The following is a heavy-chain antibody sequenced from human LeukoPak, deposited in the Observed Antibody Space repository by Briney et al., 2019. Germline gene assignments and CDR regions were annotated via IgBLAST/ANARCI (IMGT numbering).Heavy chain of an antibody. Sequence: GGSLRLSCAASGFTFSSYRMHWVRQGPGKGLVWVSRINSDARSTSYADSVKGRFTISRDNAKNTLYLQMNSLRAEDTAVYYCARVVVRDSSSWFDWGQGTLVTVSS. CDR3: ARVVVRDSSSWFD. CDR2: INSDARST. CDR1: GFTFSSYR. D-gene: IGHD6-13*01. V-gene: IGHV3-74*01. J-gene: IGHJ4*02.